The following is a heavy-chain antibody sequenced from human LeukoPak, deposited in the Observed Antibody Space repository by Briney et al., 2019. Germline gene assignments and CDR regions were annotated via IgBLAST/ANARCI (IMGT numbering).Heavy chain of an antibody. V-gene: IGHV3-48*03. CDR2: ISSSGSTI. J-gene: IGHJ4*02. D-gene: IGHD5-24*01. Sequence: PGGSLRLSCAASGFTFSSYEMNWVCQAPGKGLEWISYISSSGSTIYYADSVKGRFTISRDNAKNSLYLQMNSLRAEDTAVYYCARESGWLQLPAVFDYWGQGTLVTVSS. CDR1: GFTFSSYE. CDR3: ARESGWLQLPAVFDY.